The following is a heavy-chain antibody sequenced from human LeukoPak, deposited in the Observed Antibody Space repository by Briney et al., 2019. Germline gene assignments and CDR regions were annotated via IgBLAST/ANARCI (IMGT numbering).Heavy chain of an antibody. J-gene: IGHJ4*02. CDR3: ARGVSHADY. CDR2: IYYSGST. Sequence: PGGSLRLSCAASGFTFSSYSMNWIRQPPGKGLEWIGYIYYSGSTNYNPSLKSRVTISVDTSNNQFSLKLTSVTAADTAVYYCARGVSHADYWGQGTLVTVSS. D-gene: IGHD6-6*01. CDR1: GFTFSSYS. V-gene: IGHV4-59*01.